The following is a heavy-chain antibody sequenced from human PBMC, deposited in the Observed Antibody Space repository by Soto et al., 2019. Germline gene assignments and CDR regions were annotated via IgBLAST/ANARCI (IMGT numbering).Heavy chain of an antibody. J-gene: IGHJ6*02. D-gene: IGHD2-15*01. Sequence: SETLSLTCSVSCYSVTSSDYYWAWIRQPPGKGLEWIGSMFYSGLTYYNPSLKSRVTLPVDTSKNQFSVRLNSVTAADTAVYYCAPLSVSLSGPYGIHVWGQGTTVTVSS. CDR1: CYSVTSSDYY. CDR3: APLSVSLSGPYGIHV. CDR2: MFYSGLT. V-gene: IGHV4-39*01.